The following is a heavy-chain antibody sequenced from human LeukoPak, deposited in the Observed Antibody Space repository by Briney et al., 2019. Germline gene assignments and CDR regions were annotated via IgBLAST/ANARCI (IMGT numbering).Heavy chain of an antibody. V-gene: IGHV3-11*01. CDR1: GFTFSDYY. Sequence: GGSLRLSCAAPGFTFSDYYMSWIRQAPGKGLEWVSYISSSGSTIYYADSVKGRFTISRDNAKNSLYLQMNSLRAEDTAVYYCASLHYGDYYFDYWGQGTLVTVSS. D-gene: IGHD4-17*01. CDR2: ISSSGSTI. CDR3: ASLHYGDYYFDY. J-gene: IGHJ4*02.